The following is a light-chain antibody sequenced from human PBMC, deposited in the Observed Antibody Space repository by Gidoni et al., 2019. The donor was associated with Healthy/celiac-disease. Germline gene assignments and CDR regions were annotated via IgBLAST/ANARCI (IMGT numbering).Light chain of an antibody. V-gene: IGKV3-11*01. J-gene: IGKJ1*01. CDR2: DAS. CDR3: QQRSNWPPWT. CDR1: QIVSSY. Sequence: EIVLTQSPATLSLSPGERATLPCRASQIVSSYLAWYQQKPGQAPRLLNYDASNRATGIPARFSGSGSGTDFTLTISSLEPEDFAVYYCQQRSNWPPWTFGQGTKVEIK.